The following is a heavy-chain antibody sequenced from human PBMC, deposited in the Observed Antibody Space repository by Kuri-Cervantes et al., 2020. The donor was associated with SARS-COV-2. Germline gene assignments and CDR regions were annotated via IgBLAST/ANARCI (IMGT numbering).Heavy chain of an antibody. CDR1: GDSMSSYY. V-gene: IGHV4-59*12. CDR2: IYYSGST. CDR3: AREGLMGTMDY. Sequence: SETLSLTCTVSGDSMSSYYWSWIRQPPGKGLEWIGYIYYSGSTNYNPSLKSRVTISVDTSKNQFSLKLSSVTAADTAVYYCAREGLMGTMDYWGQGTLVTVSS. D-gene: IGHD2-8*01. J-gene: IGHJ4*02.